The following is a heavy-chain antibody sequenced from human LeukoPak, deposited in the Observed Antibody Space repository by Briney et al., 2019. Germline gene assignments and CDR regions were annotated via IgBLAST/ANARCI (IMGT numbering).Heavy chain of an antibody. CDR1: GFTFSIYE. Sequence: GGSLRLSCAASGFTFSIYEFIWVRQAPGKGLEWISYISLSGTNINYADSVQGRFAISRDNAKSSLYLQMSSLRTDDTAVYYCARESDSGGYRFDSWGQGSLVTVSS. CDR2: ISLSGTNI. V-gene: IGHV3-48*03. CDR3: ARESDSGGYRFDS. J-gene: IGHJ4*02. D-gene: IGHD3-22*01.